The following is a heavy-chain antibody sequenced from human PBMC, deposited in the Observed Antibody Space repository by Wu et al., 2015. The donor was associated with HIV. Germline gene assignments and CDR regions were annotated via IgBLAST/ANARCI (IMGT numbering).Heavy chain of an antibody. Sequence: HLLQSGAEVKKSGSSVRVSCKASGATFNIYALSWVRQAPGQGLEWMGRLIPMYGAADYAQKFQGRVTITADVSTNTAYMVVSRLRSDDTAVYYCARAVYTTSSTPDLDSWGQGTLVTVSS. V-gene: IGHV1-69*13. J-gene: IGHJ4*02. CDR1: GATFNIYA. CDR2: LIPMYGAA. D-gene: IGHD1-1*01. CDR3: ARAVYTTSSTPDLDS.